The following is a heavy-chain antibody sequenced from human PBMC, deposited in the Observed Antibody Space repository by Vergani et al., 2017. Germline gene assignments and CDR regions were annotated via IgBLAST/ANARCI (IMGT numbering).Heavy chain of an antibody. Sequence: QVQLQESGPGLVKPSGTLSLTCTVSGGSISSYYWSWIRQPPGKGLEWIGYIYYSGSTNYNPSLKSRVTISVDTSKNQFSLKLSSVTAADTAVYYCARSVYSSSSKFDYWGQGTLVTVSS. D-gene: IGHD6-6*01. V-gene: IGHV4-59*01. CDR2: IYYSGST. CDR3: ARSVYSSSSKFDY. CDR1: GGSISSYY. J-gene: IGHJ4*02.